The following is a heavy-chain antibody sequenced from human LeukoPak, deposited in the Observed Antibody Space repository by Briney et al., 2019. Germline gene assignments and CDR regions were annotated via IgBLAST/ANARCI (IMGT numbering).Heavy chain of an antibody. Sequence: SDTLSLTCAVSGVSFDDYYWSWVRHTPGKGLECIGEINHIGYTNDSPSLKSRVTLSIDTSRKQFSRNLRSVTVADTGIYYCTRMTAGHDYWGQGTLVTVSS. V-gene: IGHV4-34*01. CDR1: GVSFDDYY. CDR3: TRMTAGHDY. D-gene: IGHD2-21*02. J-gene: IGHJ4*02. CDR2: INHIGYT.